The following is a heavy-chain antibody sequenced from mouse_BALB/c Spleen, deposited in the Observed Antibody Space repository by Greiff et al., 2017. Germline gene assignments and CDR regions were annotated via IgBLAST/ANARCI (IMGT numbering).Heavy chain of an antibody. D-gene: IGHD1-1*01. Sequence: EVQLVESGGGLVKPGGSLKLSCAASGFTFSSYAMSWVRQTPEKRLEWVATISSGGSYTYYPDSVKGRFTISRDNAKNTLYLQMSSLRSEDTAMYYCARERTTTYFDYWGQGTTLTVSS. J-gene: IGHJ2*01. V-gene: IGHV5-9-3*01. CDR1: GFTFSSYA. CDR2: ISSGGSYT. CDR3: ARERTTTYFDY.